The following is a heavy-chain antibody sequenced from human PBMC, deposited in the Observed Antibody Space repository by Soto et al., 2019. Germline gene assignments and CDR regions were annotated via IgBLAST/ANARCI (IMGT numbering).Heavy chain of an antibody. CDR3: ARGDSPYDFWSGYYPSHAFDI. V-gene: IGHV4-30-4*01. Sequence: PSETLSLTCTVSGGSISSGDYYWSWIRQPPGKGLEWIGYIYYSGSTYYNPSLKSRVTISVDTSKNQFSLKLSSVTAADTAVYYCARGDSPYDFWSGYYPSHAFDIWGQGTMVTVSS. CDR2: IYYSGST. D-gene: IGHD3-3*01. J-gene: IGHJ3*02. CDR1: GGSISSGDYY.